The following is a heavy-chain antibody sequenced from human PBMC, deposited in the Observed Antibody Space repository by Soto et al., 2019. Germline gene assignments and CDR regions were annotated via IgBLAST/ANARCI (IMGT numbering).Heavy chain of an antibody. J-gene: IGHJ4*02. CDR3: ALRKTGSDFDY. CDR1: GSTFSCYA. D-gene: IGHD1-26*01. V-gene: IGHV3-23*01. Sequence: GGSLRLSCAAYGSTFSCYAMSWVRQAPGKGLEWVSAIGASGAGTHKAEYGKGRFTISRDNSKNTLYLQMNSLNAEDTAVYYCALRKTGSDFDYWGQGTLVTVSS. CDR2: IGASGAGT.